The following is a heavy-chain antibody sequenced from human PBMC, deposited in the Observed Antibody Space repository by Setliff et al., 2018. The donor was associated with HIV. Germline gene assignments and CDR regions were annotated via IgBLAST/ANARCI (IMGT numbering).Heavy chain of an antibody. CDR3: VGETLYSYVDV. CDR1: GGSITSGGYN. CDR2: IYASGTT. D-gene: IGHD3-16*01. J-gene: IGHJ6*04. Sequence: PSETLSLTCTVSGGSITSGGYNWIWIRQHPEKGLEWIGYIYASGTTYYNPSLKGRILMSVDVSRNEFSLTLRSVIAADTAIYYCVGETLYSYVDVWGKGTTVTVSS. V-gene: IGHV4-31*03.